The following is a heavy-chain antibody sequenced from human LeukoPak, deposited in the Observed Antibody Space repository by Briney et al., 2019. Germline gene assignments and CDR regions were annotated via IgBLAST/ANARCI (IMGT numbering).Heavy chain of an antibody. CDR1: GYTFTICC. CDR2: ISAYNGNT. D-gene: IGHD6-13*01. J-gene: IGHJ6*03. Sequence: ASVKVSRKASGYTFTICCISWVGGAPGQGLEWMGWISAYNGNTNYAQKLQGRVTMTTDTSTSTAYMELRSLRSDETAVYYCARDGQQLVKKTYYYDYYYMDVWGKGTTVTVSS. CDR3: ARDGQQLVKKTYYYDYYYMDV. V-gene: IGHV1-18*01.